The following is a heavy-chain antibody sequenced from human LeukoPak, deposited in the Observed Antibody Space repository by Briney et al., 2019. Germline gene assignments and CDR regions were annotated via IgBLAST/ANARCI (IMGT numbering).Heavy chain of an antibody. Sequence: PGGSLRLSCAASGFILSDYYMSSLRQAPGKGLEWVSYIGSSDSNIKYADSVKGRFTLSRDNAKNSLYLQMNSLRIEDTAVYYCAKGGLWDTAMVLWGQGTLVTVSS. V-gene: IGHV3-11*01. CDR2: IGSSDSNI. CDR1: GFILSDYY. CDR3: AKGGLWDTAMVL. D-gene: IGHD5-18*01. J-gene: IGHJ4*02.